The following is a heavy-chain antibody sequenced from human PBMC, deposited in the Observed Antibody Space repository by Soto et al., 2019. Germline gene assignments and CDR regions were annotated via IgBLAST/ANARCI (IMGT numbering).Heavy chain of an antibody. CDR3: ARDFAYFDS. CDR1: GGSFKSGSYS. Sequence: SETLSLTCTVSGGSFKSGSYSWSWIRQPPGKGLEWIGYVYHTGRTSYNPSLKSRVSISMDTSKNQFSLNLDSMTAADTAVYFCARDFAYFDSWGQGTLVTVSS. CDR2: VYHTGRT. V-gene: IGHV4-61*01. J-gene: IGHJ4*02. D-gene: IGHD3-3*01.